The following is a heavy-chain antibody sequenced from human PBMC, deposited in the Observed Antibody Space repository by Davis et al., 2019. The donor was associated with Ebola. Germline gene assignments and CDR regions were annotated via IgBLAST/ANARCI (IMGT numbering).Heavy chain of an antibody. V-gene: IGHV3-64*01. CDR1: GFTFSSYV. J-gene: IGHJ1*01. CDR2: ISSNGGST. Sequence: GESLKISCAASGFTFSSYVMHWVRQAPGKGLEYVSTISSNGGSTYYANSVKGRFIISRDNSKNTLYLQMGSLRAEDMAVYYCATEGSGSYYSSLQHWGQGTLVVVSS. CDR3: ATEGSGSYYSSLQH. D-gene: IGHD1-26*01.